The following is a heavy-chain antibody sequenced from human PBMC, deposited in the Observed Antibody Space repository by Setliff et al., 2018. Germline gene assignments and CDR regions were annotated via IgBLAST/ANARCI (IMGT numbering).Heavy chain of an antibody. CDR3: AREKGPAAHWNWFDP. V-gene: IGHV1-69*06. J-gene: IGHJ5*02. Sequence: ASVKVSCKASGGTFSSYAISWVRQAPGQGLEWMGRIIPIFGTANYAQKFQGRVTITADKSTSTAHMELSSLRSEDTAVYYCAREKGPAAHWNWFDPWGQGTLVTVS. CDR2: IIPIFGTA. D-gene: IGHD2-2*01. CDR1: GGTFSSYA.